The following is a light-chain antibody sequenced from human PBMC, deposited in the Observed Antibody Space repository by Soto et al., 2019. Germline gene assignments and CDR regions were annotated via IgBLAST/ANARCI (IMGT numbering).Light chain of an antibody. CDR3: CSYAGSYTYV. V-gene: IGLV2-11*01. CDR1: SSDVGGYNY. CDR2: DVS. Sequence: QSALTQPRSVSGSPGQSVSISCTGTSSDVGGYNYVSWYQQHPGKAPKVMTYDVSKRPSGVPDRFSGSKSGNTASLTISGLQADDEADYYCCSYAGSYTYVFGTGTKVTVL. J-gene: IGLJ1*01.